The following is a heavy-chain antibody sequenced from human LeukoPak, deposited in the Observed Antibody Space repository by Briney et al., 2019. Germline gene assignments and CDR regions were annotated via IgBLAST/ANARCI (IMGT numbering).Heavy chain of an antibody. CDR2: IDHSGST. Sequence: SETLSLTCTVSGGSISAYYWSWIRQPPGKGLEWIGEIDHSGSTNYKPSLKSRVTISVDTSKNQFSLKLSSLTAADTAVYYCARQVDVGCSSTSCYGHGAFDVWGQGTVVTVSS. V-gene: IGHV4-34*01. CDR1: GGSISAYY. D-gene: IGHD2-2*01. J-gene: IGHJ3*01. CDR3: ARQVDVGCSSTSCYGHGAFDV.